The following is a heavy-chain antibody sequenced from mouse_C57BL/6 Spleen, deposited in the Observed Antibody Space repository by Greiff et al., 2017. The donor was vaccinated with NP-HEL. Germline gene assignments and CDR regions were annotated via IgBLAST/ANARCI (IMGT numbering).Heavy chain of an antibody. V-gene: IGHV5-17*01. D-gene: IGHD2-2*01. J-gene: IGHJ4*01. CDR1: GFTFSDYG. Sequence: EVQRVESGGGLVKPGGSLKLSCAASGFTFSDYGMHWVRQAPEKGLEWVAYISSGSSTIYYADTVKGRFTISRDNAKNTLFLQMTSLRSEDTAMYYCAKYGDDGDYYAMDYWGQGTSVTVSS. CDR2: ISSGSSTI. CDR3: AKYGDDGDYYAMDY.